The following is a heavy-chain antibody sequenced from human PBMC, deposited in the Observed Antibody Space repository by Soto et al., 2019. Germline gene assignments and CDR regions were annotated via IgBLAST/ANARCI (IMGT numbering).Heavy chain of an antibody. CDR3: ARDPPRPYYYDSSGYSQLFDY. V-gene: IGHV1-18*01. Sequence: AAVKVSCKASGYTFTSYGISWVRQAPGQGLEWMGGISAYNGNTNYAQKLQGGGTMTTDPSTSTAYMELRSLRSDDTAVYYCARDPPRPYYYDSSGYSQLFDYWGQGTLVTVSS. D-gene: IGHD3-22*01. CDR1: GYTFTSYG. CDR2: ISAYNGNT. J-gene: IGHJ4*02.